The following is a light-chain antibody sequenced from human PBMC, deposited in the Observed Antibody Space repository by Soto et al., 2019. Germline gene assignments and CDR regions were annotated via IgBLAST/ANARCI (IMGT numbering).Light chain of an antibody. Sequence: DIVMTQSPDSLAVSLGERATINCKSSQSVLYSSNNKNYLGWYQLKPGQPPKLLIYWASTRESGVPDRFSGSGSGTDFTLTISSLQAEDVAISYCQQYYRAPYNFGQGTKLEIK. J-gene: IGKJ2*01. V-gene: IGKV4-1*01. CDR1: QSVLYSSNNKNY. CDR2: WAS. CDR3: QQYYRAPYN.